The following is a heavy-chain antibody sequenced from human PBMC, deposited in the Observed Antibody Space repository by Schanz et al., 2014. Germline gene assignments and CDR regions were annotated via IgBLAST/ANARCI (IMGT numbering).Heavy chain of an antibody. Sequence: DVPLLESGGGLVQPGGSLRLSCAASGFTFSSYAMSWVRQAPGKGLEWVSALSGSGGSTYYADSVKGRFTISRDNSMNTLYLQMNTLIAEDTAVDYCARDSGYCSGGSCLAIDDWGQGTPVTVSS. CDR2: LSGSGGST. V-gene: IGHV3-23*01. CDR1: GFTFSSYA. D-gene: IGHD2-15*01. CDR3: ARDSGYCSGGSCLAIDD. J-gene: IGHJ4*01.